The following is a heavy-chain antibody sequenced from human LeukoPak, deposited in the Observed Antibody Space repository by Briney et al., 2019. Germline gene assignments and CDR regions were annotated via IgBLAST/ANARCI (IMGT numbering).Heavy chain of an antibody. CDR3: TRERGIYYDSSGSFYY. Sequence: GGSLRLSCAASGFTFSSYAMHWVRQAPGTGLEWVAVISYDGSNKYYADSVQGRFTISRDNSKKTLYLQMNSRRDEDTAVYLCTRERGIYYDSSGSFYYWGQGTLVSVSS. J-gene: IGHJ4*02. CDR1: GFTFSSYA. D-gene: IGHD3-22*01. V-gene: IGHV3-30*04. CDR2: ISYDGSNK.